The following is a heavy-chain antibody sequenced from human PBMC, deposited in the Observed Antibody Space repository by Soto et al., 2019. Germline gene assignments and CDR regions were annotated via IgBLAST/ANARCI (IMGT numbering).Heavy chain of an antibody. V-gene: IGHV3-48*02. CDR2: IRGSSGTT. CDR3: TTEGGGSYSTN. CDR1: GFSVSGYS. J-gene: IGHJ4*02. D-gene: IGHD1-26*01. Sequence: EVQLMESGGGLVRPGGSLRLSCAASGFSVSGYSMNWVRQAPGKGLEWISYIRGSSGTTIYAASVRGRFTISRDNANNSLYLQMDSLRDDDTAVYYCTTEGGGSYSTNWGQGTLVIVSS.